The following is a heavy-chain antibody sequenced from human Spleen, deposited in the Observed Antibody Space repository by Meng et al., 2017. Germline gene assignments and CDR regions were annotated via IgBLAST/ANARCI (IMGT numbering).Heavy chain of an antibody. V-gene: IGHV3-23*04. J-gene: IGHJ4*02. CDR1: GFSFSNYA. Sequence: VQLVESGGGLVPPGGSLRLSCAASGFSFSNYAISWVRQAPGKGLEWVSGISGGGTYIYYADSVKGRFTSSRDNSKNTLYLQLNSLRAEDTAVYYCAKEWVAGTLFYWGQGTLVTVSS. D-gene: IGHD6-19*01. CDR3: AKEWVAGTLFY. CDR2: ISGGGTYI.